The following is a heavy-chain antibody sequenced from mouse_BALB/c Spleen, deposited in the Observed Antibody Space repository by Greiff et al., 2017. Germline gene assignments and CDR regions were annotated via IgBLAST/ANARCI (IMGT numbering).Heavy chain of an antibody. V-gene: IGHV5-17*02. CDR2: ISSGSSTI. CDR3: ARCLYDYDEGWYFDV. Sequence: EVQRVESGGGLVQPGGSRKLSCAASGFTFSSFGMHWVRQAPEKGLEWVAYISSGSSTIYYADTVKGRFTISRDNPKNTLFLQMTSLRSEDTAMYYCARCLYDYDEGWYFDVWGAGTTVTVSS. D-gene: IGHD2-4*01. J-gene: IGHJ1*01. CDR1: GFTFSSFG.